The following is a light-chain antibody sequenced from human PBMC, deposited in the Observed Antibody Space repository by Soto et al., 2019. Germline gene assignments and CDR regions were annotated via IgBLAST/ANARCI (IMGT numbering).Light chain of an antibody. CDR2: GAS. CDR3: RQHNSCSCT. J-gene: IGKJ1*01. Sequence: LSPTSLSGGGLVRATLSCRASQSISDTFAWYQQKPGRAPTLLLHGASTNATAVPARFCGSGSGTTFTLTTISLLAQDFVAYYYRQHNSCSCTFGQGTKVDIK. CDR1: QSISDT. V-gene: IGKV3-15*01.